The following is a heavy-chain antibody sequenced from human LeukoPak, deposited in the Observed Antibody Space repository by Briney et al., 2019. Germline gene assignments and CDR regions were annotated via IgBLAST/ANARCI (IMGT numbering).Heavy chain of an antibody. CDR2: IIPILGIA. Sequence: SVKVSCKASGGTFSSYAISWVRQAPGQGLEWMGRIIPILGIANYAQKSQGRVTITADKSTSTAYMELSSLRSEDTAVYYCARGDGDFTLDVDYWGQGTLVTVSS. D-gene: IGHD4-17*01. CDR1: GGTFSSYA. V-gene: IGHV1-69*04. CDR3: ARGDGDFTLDVDY. J-gene: IGHJ4*02.